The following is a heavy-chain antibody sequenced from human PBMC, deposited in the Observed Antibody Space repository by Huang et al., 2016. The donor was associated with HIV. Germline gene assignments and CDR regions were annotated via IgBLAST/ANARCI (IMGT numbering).Heavy chain of an antibody. J-gene: IGHJ3*02. V-gene: IGHV4-34*02. Sequence: QVQLQQWGAELLKPSETLSLTCAVSGGSFSGHSWTWSRQPPGRGLEWIGEISDSGSTTYNPSLKRRVTISGDTSQSQFSLKLNSVTAADTAIYYCARMFKYDSGGYWGNDAFDIWGQGTMVTVSS. D-gene: IGHD3-22*01. CDR1: GGSFSGHS. CDR3: ARMFKYDSGGYWGNDAFDI. CDR2: ISDSGST.